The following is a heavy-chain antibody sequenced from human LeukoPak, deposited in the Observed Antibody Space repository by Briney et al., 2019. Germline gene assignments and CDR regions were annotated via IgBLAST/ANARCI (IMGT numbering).Heavy chain of an antibody. CDR1: GGSISSYY. J-gene: IGHJ4*02. D-gene: IGHD1-1*01. CDR2: IYYSGST. CDR3: ARDQLLSY. V-gene: IGHV4-59*01. Sequence: SETLSLTCSVSGGSISSYYWSWIRQPPGKGLEWIGYIYYSGSTNYNPSLKSRVTISVDTSKNQFSLKLSSVTAEDMAVYYCARDQLLSYWGQGTLVTVSS.